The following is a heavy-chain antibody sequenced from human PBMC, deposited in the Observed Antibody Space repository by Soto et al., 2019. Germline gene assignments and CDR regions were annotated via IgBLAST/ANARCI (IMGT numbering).Heavy chain of an antibody. CDR1: GGSISSSSYY. V-gene: IGHV4-39*01. CDR3: ATNLDYYDSSGYSSFDY. Sequence: LSLTCTVSGGSISSSSYYWGWIRQPPGKGLEWIGSIYYSGSTYYNPSLKSRVTISVDTSKNQFSLKLSSVTAADTAVYYCATNLDYYDSSGYSSFDYWGQGTLVTVSS. D-gene: IGHD3-22*01. J-gene: IGHJ4*02. CDR2: IYYSGST.